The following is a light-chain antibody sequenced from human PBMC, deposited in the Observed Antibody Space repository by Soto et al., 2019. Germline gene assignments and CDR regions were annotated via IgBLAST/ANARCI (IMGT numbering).Light chain of an antibody. CDR2: GAS. CDR3: TQYNHLWT. Sequence: IVLNQSPCTLSLSPGARATLSCRASQSVSSNLAWYQQKPGQSPRLLIYGASTRASGIPARFSGSGSGTEFTLPISSLKSEDFGVDYCTQYNHLWTFCQVNKV. V-gene: IGKV3-15*01. CDR1: QSVSSN. J-gene: IGKJ1*01.